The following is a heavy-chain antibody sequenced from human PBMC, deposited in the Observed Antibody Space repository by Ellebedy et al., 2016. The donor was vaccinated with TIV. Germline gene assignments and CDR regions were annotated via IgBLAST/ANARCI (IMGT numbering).Heavy chain of an antibody. Sequence: GESLKISXAASAFTFDAFGMHWVRQAPGKGLEWVAALSYDATHNFYADSVRGRFTISRDASRTTLYLHMSTLRPDDTAVYYGAKDAGREIYYPFLSHYFDFWGQGTLVTVSS. CDR1: AFTFDAFG. CDR3: AKDAGREIYYPFLSHYFDF. D-gene: IGHD3-22*01. V-gene: IGHV3-30*18. J-gene: IGHJ4*02. CDR2: LSYDATHN.